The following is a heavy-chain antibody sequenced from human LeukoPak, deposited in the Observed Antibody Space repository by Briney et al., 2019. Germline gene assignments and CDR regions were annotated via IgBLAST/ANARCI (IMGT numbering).Heavy chain of an antibody. CDR1: GFTFSSYA. J-gene: IGHJ4*02. V-gene: IGHV3-74*01. CDR2: INSDGSST. Sequence: GGSLRLSCAASGFTFSSYAMSWVRQAPGKELVWVSRINSDGSSTSYADSVKGRFTISRDNAKNTLYLQMNSLRAEDTAVYYCARRNVVGATTFFDYWGQGTLVTVSS. CDR3: ARRNVVGATTFFDY. D-gene: IGHD1-26*01.